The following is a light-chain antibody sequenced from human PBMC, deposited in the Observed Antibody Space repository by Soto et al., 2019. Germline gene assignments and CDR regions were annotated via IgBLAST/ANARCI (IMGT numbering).Light chain of an antibody. CDR3: SSYTSSSTSV. CDR1: SSDVGGYNY. J-gene: IGLJ2*01. V-gene: IGLV2-14*01. CDR2: EVS. Sequence: QSALTQPASVSGSPGQSITISCTGTSSDVGGYNYVSWYQQHAGKAPKLMIYEVSNRPSGVSNRFSGSKSGNTAPLTISGLQAEDEADYYCSSYTSSSTSVFGGGTKLTVL.